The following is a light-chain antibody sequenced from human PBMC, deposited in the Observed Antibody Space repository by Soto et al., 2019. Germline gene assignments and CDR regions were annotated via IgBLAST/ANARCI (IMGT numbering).Light chain of an antibody. J-gene: IGLJ3*02. CDR2: LEGSGSY. Sequence: QPVLTQSSSASASLGSSVKLTCTLSSGHSSYIIAWHQQQPGKAPRYLMKLEGSGSYNKGSGVPDRFSGSSSGADRYLTISNLQFEDEADYYCETGDSNTSFGGGTKVTVL. V-gene: IGLV4-60*02. CDR3: ETGDSNTS. CDR1: SGHSSYI.